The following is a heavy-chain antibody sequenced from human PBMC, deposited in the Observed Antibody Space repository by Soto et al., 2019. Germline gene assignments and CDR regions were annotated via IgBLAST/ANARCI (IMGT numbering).Heavy chain of an antibody. CDR3: ARLAEPSPVNWFDP. D-gene: IGHD1-1*01. CDR2: IIPIFGTA. CDR1: GGTFSSYA. J-gene: IGHJ5*02. V-gene: IGHV1-69*01. Sequence: KVSCKASGGTFSSYAISWVRQAPGQGLEWMGGIIPIFGTANYAQKFQGRVTITADESKNQFSLKLSSVTAADTAVYYCARLAEPSPVNWFDPWGQGTLVTVSS.